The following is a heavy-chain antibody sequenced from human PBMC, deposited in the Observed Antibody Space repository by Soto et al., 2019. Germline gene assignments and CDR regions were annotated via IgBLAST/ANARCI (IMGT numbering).Heavy chain of an antibody. J-gene: IGHJ6*02. CDR1: GFTFSSYG. CDR2: IWYDGSNK. CDR3: AREKGVFGELVYYYGRDV. Sequence: QVQLVESGGGVVQPGRSLRLSCAASGFTFSSYGMHWVRQAPGKGLEWVAVIWYDGSNKYYADSVKGRFTISRDNSKNTLYVQMNSLRVEDTAVSYCAREKGVFGELVYYYGRDVWGQGTTVTVSS. V-gene: IGHV3-33*01. D-gene: IGHD3-10*02.